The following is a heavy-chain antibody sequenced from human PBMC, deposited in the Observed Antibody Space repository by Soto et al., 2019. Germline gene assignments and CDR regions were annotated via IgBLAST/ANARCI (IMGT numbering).Heavy chain of an antibody. D-gene: IGHD6-13*01. J-gene: IGHJ4*02. CDR2: IYYSGST. V-gene: IGHV4-31*03. CDR3: ARGRKEYSSSWYVE. Sequence: SETLSLTCTVSGGSISSGGYYWSWIRHHPGKGLEWIGYIYYSGSTNFNPSLKSRVTISVDTSKNQFSLKLTSVTAADTAVYFCARGRKEYSSSWYVEWGQGTLVTVS. CDR1: GGSISSGGYY.